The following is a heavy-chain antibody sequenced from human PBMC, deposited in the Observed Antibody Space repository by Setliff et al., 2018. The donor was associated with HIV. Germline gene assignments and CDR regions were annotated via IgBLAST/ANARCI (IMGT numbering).Heavy chain of an antibody. CDR1: GGSFSGYY. CDR2: INHSGSA. CDR3: ARPSAANFFYSYAMDV. V-gene: IGHV4-34*01. Sequence: TSETLSLTCAVYGGSFSGYYWTWIRQPPGKGLEWIGKINHSGSAKYNPSLQSRVAISVDISKNQFSLKLNSVTPDDTAVYYCARPSAANFFYSYAMDVWGQGSTVTVS. J-gene: IGHJ6*02. D-gene: IGHD6-13*01.